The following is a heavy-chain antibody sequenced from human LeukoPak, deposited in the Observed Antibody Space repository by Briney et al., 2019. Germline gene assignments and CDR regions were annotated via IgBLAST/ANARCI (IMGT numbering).Heavy chain of an antibody. V-gene: IGHV4-39*01. J-gene: IGHJ6*02. CDR2: IYYSGST. CDR3: WARHYYYGMDV. Sequence: SETLSLTCTVSGGSISSSSYYWGWIRQPPGKGLEWIGSIYYSGSTYYTPSLKSRVTISVDTSMNQFSLKLSSVTAADTAVYYCWARHYYYGMDVWGQGTTVTVSS. CDR1: GGSISSSSYY.